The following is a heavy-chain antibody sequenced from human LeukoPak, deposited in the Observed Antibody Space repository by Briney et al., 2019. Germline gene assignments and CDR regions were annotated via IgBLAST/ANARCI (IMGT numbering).Heavy chain of an antibody. D-gene: IGHD3-22*01. CDR2: ISGSGGGT. V-gene: IGHV3-23*01. J-gene: IGHJ4*02. Sequence: GGSLRLSCAVSGITLSNYGMSWVRQAPGKGLEWVAGISGSGGGTNYTDSVKGRFTISRDNPKNTLYLQMNGLRAEDTAVYFCAKRGVVIRVILVGFHKEAYYFDSWGQGALVTVSS. CDR3: AKRGVVIRVILVGFHKEAYYFDS. CDR1: GITLSNYG.